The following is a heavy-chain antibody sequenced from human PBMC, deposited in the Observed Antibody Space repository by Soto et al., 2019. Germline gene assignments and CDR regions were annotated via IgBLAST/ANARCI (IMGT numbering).Heavy chain of an antibody. Sequence: QVQLQQWGAGLLKPSETLSLTCAVYGGSFSGYYWSWIRQPPGKGLEWIGEINHSGSTNYNPSLKSRVTISVDTSKNQFSLKLSSVTAADTAVYYCARGLNLHKGFGELLPRGGYYYYGMDVWGQGTTVTVSS. CDR1: GGSFSGYY. CDR3: ARGLNLHKGFGELLPRGGYYYYGMDV. CDR2: INHSGST. J-gene: IGHJ6*02. D-gene: IGHD3-10*01. V-gene: IGHV4-34*01.